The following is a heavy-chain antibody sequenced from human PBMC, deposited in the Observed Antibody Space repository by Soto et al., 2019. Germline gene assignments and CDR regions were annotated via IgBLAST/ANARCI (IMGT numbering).Heavy chain of an antibody. J-gene: IGHJ4*02. CDR2: ISAYNGNT. D-gene: IGHD2-2*01. V-gene: IGHV1-18*01. CDR1: GYTFTSNG. CDR3: ARPSGYCSSTSCYAKPRFDY. Sequence: ASVKVSCKASGYTFTSNGISWGRQAPGQGLEWMGWISAYNGNTNYAQKLQGRVTMTTDTSTSTAYMELRSLRSDDTAVYYCARPSGYCSSTSCYAKPRFDYWGQGTLVTVSS.